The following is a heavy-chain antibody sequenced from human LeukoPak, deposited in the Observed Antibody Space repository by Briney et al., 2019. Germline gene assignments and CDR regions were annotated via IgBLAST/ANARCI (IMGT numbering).Heavy chain of an antibody. CDR1: GFTFDDYA. CDR2: ISWNSGSI. CDR3: ATC. J-gene: IGHJ4*02. Sequence: QSGGSLRLSCAASGFTFDDYAMHWVRQAPGNGLEWVSGISWNSGSIGYADSVKGRFTISRDNAKNSLYLQMNSLRAEDTAVYYCATCWGQGTLVTVSS. V-gene: IGHV3-9*01.